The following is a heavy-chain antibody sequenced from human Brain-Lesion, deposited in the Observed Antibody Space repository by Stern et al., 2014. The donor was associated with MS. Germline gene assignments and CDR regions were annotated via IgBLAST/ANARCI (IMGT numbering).Heavy chain of an antibody. D-gene: IGHD3-3*01. CDR2: IQPNTGGP. CDR3: ARDQRGITIFGVVTDYYYLGMDV. Sequence: VQLVESGAEVKKPGASVKVSCKTSGYIFTGYYIHWVRQAPGQGLEWMAWIQPNTGGPKYAQKFQGRVTMSRDTSISTAYVELSSLTSDDTAVYYCARDQRGITIFGVVTDYYYLGMDVWGQGTTVTVSS. CDR1: GYIFTGYY. V-gene: IGHV1-2*02. J-gene: IGHJ6*02.